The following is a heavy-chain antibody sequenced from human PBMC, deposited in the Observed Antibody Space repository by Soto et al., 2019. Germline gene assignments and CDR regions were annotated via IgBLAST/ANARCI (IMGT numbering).Heavy chain of an antibody. Sequence: ASLRDSCKASAYTFVSYGITWVRQAPGQGLEWMGWISAYNGNTNYAQKFQGRVTMTTDTSTSTAYMELRSLRSDDTAVYYCARDRDPWGQGTLVTVSS. J-gene: IGHJ5*02. CDR1: AYTFVSYG. CDR2: ISAYNGNT. V-gene: IGHV1-18*01. CDR3: ARDRDP.